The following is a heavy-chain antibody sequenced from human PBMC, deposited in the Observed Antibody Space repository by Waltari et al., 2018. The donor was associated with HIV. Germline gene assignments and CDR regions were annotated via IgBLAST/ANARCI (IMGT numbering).Heavy chain of an antibody. J-gene: IGHJ4*02. CDR2: ISYDGSNK. Sequence: QVQLVESGGGVVQPGRSLRLSCAASGFTFSSYGMHWVRQAPGKGLEWVAVISYDGSNKYYADSVKGRFTISRDNSKNTLYLQMNSLRAEDTAVYYCAKDIHCGGDCFSGSDYWGQGTLVTVSS. CDR3: AKDIHCGGDCFSGSDY. CDR1: GFTFSSYG. D-gene: IGHD2-21*02. V-gene: IGHV3-30*18.